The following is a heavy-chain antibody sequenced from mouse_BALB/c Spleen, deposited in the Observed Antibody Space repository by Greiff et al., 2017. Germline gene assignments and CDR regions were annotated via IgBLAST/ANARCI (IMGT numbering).Heavy chain of an antibody. D-gene: IGHD2-4*01. V-gene: IGHV1-87*01. CDR1: GYTFTSYW. CDR2: IYPGDGDT. Sequence: VQLQQSGAELARPGASVKLSCKASGYTFTSYWMQWVKQRPGQGLEWIGAIYPGDGDTRYTQKFKGKATLTADKSSSTAYMQLSSLTSEDSAVYFCARSPITTYAMDYWGQGTSVTVSS. J-gene: IGHJ4*01. CDR3: ARSPITTYAMDY.